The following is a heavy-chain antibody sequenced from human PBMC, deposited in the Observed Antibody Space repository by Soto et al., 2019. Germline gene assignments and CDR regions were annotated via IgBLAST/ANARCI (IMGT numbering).Heavy chain of an antibody. V-gene: IGHV4-31*03. CDR3: ARDYCSGGSCYLGY. CDR2: IYYSGST. Sequence: SETLSLTCTVSGGYISSGGYYWSWIRQHPGKGLEWIGYIYYSGSTYYNPSLKSRVTISVDTSKNQFSLKLSSVTAADTAVYYCARDYCSGGSCYLGYWGQGTLVTV. CDR1: GGYISSGGYY. J-gene: IGHJ4*02. D-gene: IGHD2-15*01.